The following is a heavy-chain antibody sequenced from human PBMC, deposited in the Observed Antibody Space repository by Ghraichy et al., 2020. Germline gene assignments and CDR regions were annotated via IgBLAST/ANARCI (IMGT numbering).Heavy chain of an antibody. CDR2: INPNSGGT. CDR1: GYTFTVYY. Sequence: ASVKVSCKASGYTFTVYYLHWVRQAPGQGLEWMGWINPNSGGTNYAQKFQGRVTMTRDTSISTAYMELSRLRSDDTAVYYCARASSSGWYFDYWGQGTLVTVSS. CDR3: ARASSSGWYFDY. J-gene: IGHJ4*02. D-gene: IGHD6-19*01. V-gene: IGHV1-2*02.